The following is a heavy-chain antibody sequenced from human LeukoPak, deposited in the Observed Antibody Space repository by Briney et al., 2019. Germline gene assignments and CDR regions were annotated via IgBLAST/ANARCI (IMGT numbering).Heavy chain of an antibody. CDR3: ASSNATTQLKNSYGLYYFDY. Sequence: SETLSLTCAVYGGSFSGYYWNWIRQPPGKGLEWIGEINHSGSTNYNPSLKSRVTISVDTSKNQFSLKLSSVTAADTAVYYCASSNATTQLKNSYGLYYFDYWGQGTLVTVSS. CDR1: GGSFSGYY. V-gene: IGHV4-34*01. D-gene: IGHD5-18*01. CDR2: INHSGST. J-gene: IGHJ4*02.